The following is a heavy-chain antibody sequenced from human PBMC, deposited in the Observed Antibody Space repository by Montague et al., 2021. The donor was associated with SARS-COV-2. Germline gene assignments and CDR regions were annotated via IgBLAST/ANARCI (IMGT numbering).Heavy chain of an antibody. CDR2: IYYCGST. Sequence: SETLSLTCTVSGGSISSYYWSWIRQPPGKGLEWIGYIYYCGSTNYNPSLKSRVTISVDTSKNQFSLKLSSVTAADTAVYYCARGGDMNWFDPWGQGTLVTVSS. CDR1: GGSISSYY. J-gene: IGHJ5*02. D-gene: IGHD2-21*01. V-gene: IGHV4-59*01. CDR3: ARGGDMNWFDP.